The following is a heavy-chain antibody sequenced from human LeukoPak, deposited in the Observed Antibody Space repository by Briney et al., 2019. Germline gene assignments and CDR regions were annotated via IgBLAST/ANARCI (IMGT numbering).Heavy chain of an antibody. J-gene: IGHJ4*02. CDR3: AKDDSFSSSWAIAPFDY. Sequence: GGSLRLSCAASGFTFSSYAMSWVRQAPGKGLEWVSAISGSGGSTYYADSVKGRFTISRDNSKNTLYLQMNSLRAEDTAVYYCAKDDSFSSSWAIAPFDYWGQGTLVTASS. CDR2: ISGSGGST. D-gene: IGHD6-13*01. CDR1: GFTFSSYA. V-gene: IGHV3-23*01.